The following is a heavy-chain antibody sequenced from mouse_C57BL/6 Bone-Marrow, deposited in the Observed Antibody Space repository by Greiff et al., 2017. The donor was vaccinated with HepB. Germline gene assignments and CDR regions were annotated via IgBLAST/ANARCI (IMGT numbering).Heavy chain of an antibody. Sequence: VKLQQSGAELARPGASVKLSCKASGYTFTSYGISWVKQRTGQGLEWIGEIYPRSGNTYYNEKFKGKATLTADKSSSTAYMELRSLTSEDSAVYFCASHGPHYYGSPFDYWGQGTTLTVSS. CDR2: IYPRSGNT. J-gene: IGHJ2*01. CDR3: ASHGPHYYGSPFDY. CDR1: GYTFTSYG. D-gene: IGHD1-1*01. V-gene: IGHV1-81*01.